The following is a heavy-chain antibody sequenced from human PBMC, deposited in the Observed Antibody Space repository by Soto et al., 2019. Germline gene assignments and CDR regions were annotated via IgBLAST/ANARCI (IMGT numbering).Heavy chain of an antibody. CDR1: GGSISSSSYY. Sequence: SETLSLTCTVSGGSISSSSYYWGWIRQPPGKGLEWIGSIYYSGSTYYNPSLKSRVTISVDTSKNQFSLKLSSVTAADTAVYYCAEHPGTYDYVWGSYRYPQAAGAFDIWGQGTMVTVSS. J-gene: IGHJ3*02. CDR3: AEHPGTYDYVWGSYRYPQAAGAFDI. CDR2: IYYSGST. V-gene: IGHV4-39*01. D-gene: IGHD3-16*02.